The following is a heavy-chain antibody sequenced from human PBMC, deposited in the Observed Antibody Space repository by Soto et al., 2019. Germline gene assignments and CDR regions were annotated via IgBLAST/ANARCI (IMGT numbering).Heavy chain of an antibody. Sequence: QVQLQESGPGLVKPSETLSLTCTVSGGSFSTYYWNWVRQPPGKGLEWISDIYYSGRTSYNPSLKSRVTISVDMSKNQFSLNLTSVTAADTAVYYCARGRGYSGQRRGWFDPWGQGTLVTVSS. CDR3: ARGRGYSGQRRGWFDP. D-gene: IGHD5-12*01. CDR2: IYYSGRT. J-gene: IGHJ5*02. CDR1: GGSFSTYY. V-gene: IGHV4-59*01.